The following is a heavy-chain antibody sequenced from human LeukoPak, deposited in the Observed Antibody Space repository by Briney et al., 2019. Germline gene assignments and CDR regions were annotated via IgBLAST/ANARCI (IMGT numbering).Heavy chain of an antibody. D-gene: IGHD2-8*02. CDR3: ARDSCIVLD. Sequence: GGSLRLSCVASGYTFISYWMTWVRQAPGKGLESVSNIKQDESEKYYVDSVKGRFTISRDNAKNSLYLQMNSLRAEDTAVYYCARDSCIVLDWGQGTLVTVSS. CDR2: IKQDESEK. J-gene: IGHJ4*02. V-gene: IGHV3-7*01. CDR1: GYTFISYW.